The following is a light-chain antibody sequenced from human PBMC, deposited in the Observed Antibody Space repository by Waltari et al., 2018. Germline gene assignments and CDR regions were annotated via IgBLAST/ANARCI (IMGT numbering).Light chain of an antibody. CDR2: DVS. J-gene: IGLJ2*01. CDR1: TSDLGAYNY. CDR3: CSFTSSSTWI. Sequence: QSALTQPASVSGSPGQSITISCTGSTSDLGAYNYFSWYQQHPGKAPKLIIFDVSSRPSGVSPRFSGSKSANTASLIISGLRAEDEADYYCCSFTSSSTWIFGGGTKLTVL. V-gene: IGLV2-14*03.